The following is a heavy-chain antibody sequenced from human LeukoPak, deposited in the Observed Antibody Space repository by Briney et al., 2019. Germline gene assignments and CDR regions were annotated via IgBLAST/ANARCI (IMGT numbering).Heavy chain of an antibody. D-gene: IGHD6-19*01. CDR1: GFTFSSYA. Sequence: GGSLRLSCAASGFTFSSYAMSWVRQAPGKGLEWVSAISGSGGSTYYADSVKGRFTISRDNSKNTLYLRMDSLRAEDTAVYYCAKETVDSSGWYLYYYYYGMDVWGQGTTVTVSS. V-gene: IGHV3-23*01. J-gene: IGHJ6*02. CDR2: ISGSGGST. CDR3: AKETVDSSGWYLYYYYYGMDV.